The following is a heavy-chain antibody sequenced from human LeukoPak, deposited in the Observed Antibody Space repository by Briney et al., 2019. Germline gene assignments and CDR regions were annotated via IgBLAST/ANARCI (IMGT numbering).Heavy chain of an antibody. Sequence: SETLSLTCTVSGGSISSSSYYWGWIRQPPGKGLEWIGSIYYSGSTYYNPSLKSRVTISVDTSKNQFSLKLSSVTAAGTAVYYCARRFWSGYYLWGQGTLVTVSS. CDR2: IYYSGST. CDR1: GGSISSSSYY. D-gene: IGHD3-3*01. CDR3: ARRFWSGYYL. V-gene: IGHV4-39*01. J-gene: IGHJ4*02.